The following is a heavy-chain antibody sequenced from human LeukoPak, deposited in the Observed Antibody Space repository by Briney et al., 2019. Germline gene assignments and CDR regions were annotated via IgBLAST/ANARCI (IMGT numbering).Heavy chain of an antibody. Sequence: AGGSLRLSCAASGFTFSSYWMSWVRQAPGKGLEWVANIKHDGSEKYYVDSMKGRFTISRDNAKNSLYLQMNSLRAEDTAVYYCARDIDWSAAAGTVPLDYWGQGTLVTVSS. CDR2: IKHDGSEK. D-gene: IGHD6-13*01. V-gene: IGHV3-7*01. CDR1: GFTFSSYW. CDR3: ARDIDWSAAAGTVPLDY. J-gene: IGHJ4*02.